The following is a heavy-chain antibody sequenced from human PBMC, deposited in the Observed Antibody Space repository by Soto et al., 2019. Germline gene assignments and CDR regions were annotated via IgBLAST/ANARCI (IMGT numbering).Heavy chain of an antibody. CDR2: IYHSGST. Sequence: PSETLSLTCSVSGCAISSSNWWSWVRQPPGKGLEWIGEIYHSGSTNYNPSLKSRVTISVDKSKNQFSLKLSSVTAADTAVYYCARGGSRRNWFDPWGQGPLVTVSS. CDR1: GCAISSSNW. J-gene: IGHJ5*02. CDR3: ARGGSRRNWFDP. V-gene: IGHV4-4*02.